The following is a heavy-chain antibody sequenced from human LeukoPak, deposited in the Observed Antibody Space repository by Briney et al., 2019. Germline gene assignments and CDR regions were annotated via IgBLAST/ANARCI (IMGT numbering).Heavy chain of an antibody. CDR1: GFTFDDYA. D-gene: IGHD6-6*01. Sequence: GRSLRLSCAASGFTFDDYAMHWVRHAPGKGLEWVSGISWNSGSIGYADSVKGRFTISRDNAKNSLYLQMNSLRAEDTALYYCAKAGGSSRVQPNFDYGGQGTLVTVSS. J-gene: IGHJ4*02. CDR3: AKAGGSSRVQPNFDY. CDR2: ISWNSGSI. V-gene: IGHV3-9*01.